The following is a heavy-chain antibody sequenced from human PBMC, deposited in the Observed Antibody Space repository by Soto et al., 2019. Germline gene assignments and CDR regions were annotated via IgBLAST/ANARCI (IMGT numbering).Heavy chain of an antibody. CDR2: TYYRSKWYN. V-gene: IGHV6-1*01. Sequence: SQTLSLTCAISGDSVSSNSAAWNWIRQSPSRGLEWLGRTYYRSKWYNDYAVSVKSRITINPDTSKNRFSLQLNSVTPEDTAVYYCARASVIVGATSYYGMDVWGQGTTVTVSS. J-gene: IGHJ6*02. CDR1: GDSVSSNSAA. CDR3: ARASVIVGATSYYGMDV. D-gene: IGHD1-26*01.